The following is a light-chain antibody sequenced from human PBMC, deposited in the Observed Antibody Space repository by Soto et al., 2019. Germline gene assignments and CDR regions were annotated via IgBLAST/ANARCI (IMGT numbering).Light chain of an antibody. CDR3: QQYNKWPIT. V-gene: IGKV3-20*01. CDR1: ESVSSSY. Sequence: EIVLTQSPGTLSLSPGERATLSCSASESVSSSYLAWYQQNPGQAPRLLIRRASTRAAGLPDRFSGSGSETDFTLTISSLQSEDFAVYYCQQYNKWPITFGQGTRLEIK. J-gene: IGKJ5*01. CDR2: RAS.